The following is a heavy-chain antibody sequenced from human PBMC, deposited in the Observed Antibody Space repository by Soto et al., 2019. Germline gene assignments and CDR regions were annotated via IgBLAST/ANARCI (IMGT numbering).Heavy chain of an antibody. V-gene: IGHV4-34*01. Sequence: SETLSLTCAVYGGSFSGYYWSWIRQPPGKGLEWIGEINHSGSTNYNQSLKSRVTISVDTSKNQFSLKLSSVTAADTAVYYCARNIGIAAAGSFDPWGQGTLVTVSS. J-gene: IGHJ5*02. CDR2: INHSGST. CDR3: ARNIGIAAAGSFDP. D-gene: IGHD6-13*01. CDR1: GGSFSGYY.